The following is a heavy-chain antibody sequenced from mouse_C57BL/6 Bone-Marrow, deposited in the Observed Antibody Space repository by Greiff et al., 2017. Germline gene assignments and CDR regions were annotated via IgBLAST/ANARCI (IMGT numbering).Heavy chain of an antibody. V-gene: IGHV1-64*01. CDR2: IHPNSGST. Sequence: QVQLKESGAELVKPGASVKLSCKASGYTFTSYWMHWVKQRPGQGLEWIGMIHPNSGSTNYNEKFKSKATLTVDKSSSTAYMQLSSLTSEDSAVYYCANYYGSSGFAYWGQGTLVTVSA. J-gene: IGHJ3*01. D-gene: IGHD1-1*01. CDR3: ANYYGSSGFAY. CDR1: GYTFTSYW.